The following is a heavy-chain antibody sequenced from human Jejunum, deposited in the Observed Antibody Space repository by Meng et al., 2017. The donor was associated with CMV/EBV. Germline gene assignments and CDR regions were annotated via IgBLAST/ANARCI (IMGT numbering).Heavy chain of an antibody. D-gene: IGHD4-23*01. J-gene: IGHJ4*02. CDR1: GGSIRIRSYC. CDR2: IFPSGST. CDR3: ARTPVTPRGLFDY. V-gene: IGHV4-39*07. Sequence: VSGGSIRIRSYCWAWIRQSPGRGLELIGSIFPSGSTYYNPSLKSRVTMSVDTSENQFSLKLTSVTAADTAVYYCARTPVTPRGLFDYWGQGTLVTVSS.